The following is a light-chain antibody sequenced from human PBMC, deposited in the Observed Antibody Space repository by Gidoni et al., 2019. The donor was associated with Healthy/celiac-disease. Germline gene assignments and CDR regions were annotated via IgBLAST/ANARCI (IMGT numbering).Light chain of an antibody. Sequence: HSVLTPPPSAPRAPGPRGTISCTGSSPNIGAGYEVHWYQQLPGTGHKLLIYGNSSRHSGVPDRCSGSKSGTSASLAITGLQAEDEADYYCQSYESSLGGVVFGGGTKLTVL. J-gene: IGLJ2*01. CDR1: SPNIGAGYE. V-gene: IGLV1-40*01. CDR2: GNS. CDR3: QSYESSLGGVV.